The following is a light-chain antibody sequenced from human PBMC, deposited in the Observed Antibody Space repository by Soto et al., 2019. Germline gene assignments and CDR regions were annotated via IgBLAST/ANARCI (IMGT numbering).Light chain of an antibody. V-gene: IGKV3-20*01. J-gene: IGKJ4*01. CDR2: GAS. Sequence: EIVLTQSPGTLSLSPGERATLSCRASQSVSSSYLAWYQQKPGQAPRLLIHGASSRATGIPDRFSGSGSGTDFTLTISRLEPEDFAVYYCQHYGSSLIFGGGTKVEIK. CDR1: QSVSSSY. CDR3: QHYGSSLI.